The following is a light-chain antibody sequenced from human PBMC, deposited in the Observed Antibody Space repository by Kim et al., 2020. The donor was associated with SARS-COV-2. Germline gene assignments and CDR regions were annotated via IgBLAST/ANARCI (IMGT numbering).Light chain of an antibody. CDR1: SSNIGSNT. CDR3: AAWDDSLNVWV. J-gene: IGLJ3*02. V-gene: IGLV1-44*01. CDR2: SNN. Sequence: ELTQPPSASGTPGQRVTISCSGSSSNIGSNTVNWYQQLPGTAPKLLIYSNNQRPSGVPDRFSGSKSGTSASLAISGLQSEDEADYYCAAWDDSLNVWVFGGGTQLTVL.